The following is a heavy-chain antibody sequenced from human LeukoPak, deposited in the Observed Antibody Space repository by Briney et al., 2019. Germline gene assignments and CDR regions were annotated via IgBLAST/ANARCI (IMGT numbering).Heavy chain of an antibody. Sequence: GGSLRLSCAASEFSVGSNYMTWVRQAPGKGLEWVSLIYSGGSTYYADSVKGRFTISRDNSKNTLYLQMNSLRAEDTAVYYCARGVAVAGRHYYYYYYMDVWGKGTTVTVSS. CDR2: IYSGGST. V-gene: IGHV3-66*01. J-gene: IGHJ6*03. CDR3: ARGVAVAGRHYYYYYYMDV. CDR1: EFSVGSNY. D-gene: IGHD6-19*01.